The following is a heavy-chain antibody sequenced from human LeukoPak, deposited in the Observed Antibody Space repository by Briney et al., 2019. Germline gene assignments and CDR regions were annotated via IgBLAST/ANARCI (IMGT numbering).Heavy chain of an antibody. Sequence: TGGSLRLSCAASGFTFSNYWMHWVRQAPGKGPVCVSRIKSDGSSTRFADSVQGRFTISRDNGKNTLYLQMNSLRAEDTAVYYCARGGDSSNWYPGYFDYWGQGALVTVSS. V-gene: IGHV3-74*01. CDR3: ARGGDSSNWYPGYFDY. CDR2: IKSDGSST. D-gene: IGHD6-13*01. J-gene: IGHJ4*02. CDR1: GFTFSNYW.